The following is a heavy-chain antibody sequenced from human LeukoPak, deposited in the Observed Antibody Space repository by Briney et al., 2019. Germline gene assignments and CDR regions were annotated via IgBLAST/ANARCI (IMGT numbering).Heavy chain of an antibody. J-gene: IGHJ4*02. Sequence: GGSLRLSCAASGFTFSSYAMSWVRQAPGKGLEWVAVISYDGSNKYYADSVKGRFTISRDNSKNTLYLQMNSLRAEDTAVYYCASEITMVRGVIITPPTFDYWGQGTLVTVSS. D-gene: IGHD3-10*01. CDR2: ISYDGSNK. V-gene: IGHV3-30*04. CDR1: GFTFSSYA. CDR3: ASEITMVRGVIITPPTFDY.